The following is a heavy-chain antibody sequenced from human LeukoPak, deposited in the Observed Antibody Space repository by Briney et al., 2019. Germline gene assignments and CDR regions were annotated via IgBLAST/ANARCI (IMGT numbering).Heavy chain of an antibody. CDR3: ARYYDRSGYWSTPHFDY. J-gene: IGHJ4*02. D-gene: IGHD3-22*01. CDR1: GDSVSGSSFF. V-gene: IGHV4-61*01. Sequence: SETLSLTCTVSGDSVSGSSFFCSWIRQPPGKGLQYIGYIQYSGSTNYNPSLKSRVTISVDTSKNQFSLKLSSVTAADTAVYYCARYYDRSGYWSTPHFDYWGQGTLVTVSS. CDR2: IQYSGST.